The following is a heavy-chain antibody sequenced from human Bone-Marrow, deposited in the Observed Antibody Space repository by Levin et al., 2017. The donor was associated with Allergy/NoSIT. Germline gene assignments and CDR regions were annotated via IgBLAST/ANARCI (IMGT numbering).Heavy chain of an antibody. D-gene: IGHD5-24*01. CDR1: GGSISSDNYY. J-gene: IGHJ4*02. CDR3: ARVRDGYNFGDYYFDS. Sequence: LRLSCTVSGGSISSDNYYWTWIRQPPGTGLECIGYTYYNGSTYYNPSLKSRVTISVDTSKNQFSLKLDSVTAADTAVYYCARVRDGYNFGDYYFDSWGQGTLVIVSS. V-gene: IGHV4-30-4*01. CDR2: TYYNGST.